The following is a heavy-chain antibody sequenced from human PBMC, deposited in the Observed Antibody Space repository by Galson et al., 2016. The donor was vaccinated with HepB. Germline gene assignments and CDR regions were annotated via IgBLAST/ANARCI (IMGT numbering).Heavy chain of an antibody. CDR3: AKGGVWKQLWLSFDY. CDR1: GFRFSEHY. J-gene: IGHJ4*02. Sequence: SLRLSCAASGFRFSEHYMDWVRQAPGKGLEWVAAISYDGNNKWYADSVKGRFTISRDNSKNTLYLQMNSLRAEDTAMYYCAKGGVWKQLWLSFDYWGQGTLVTVSS. CDR2: ISYDGNNK. D-gene: IGHD5-18*01. V-gene: IGHV3-30*18.